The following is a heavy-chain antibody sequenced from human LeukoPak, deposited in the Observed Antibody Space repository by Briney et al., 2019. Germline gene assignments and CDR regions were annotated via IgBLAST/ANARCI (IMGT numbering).Heavy chain of an antibody. CDR3: AKWGDYDVLTGYYVSDY. Sequence: GGSLRLSCAASGFTFSNYAMSWVRQAPGKGLEWVSAITGGGSGIYYADSTKSRFTISRDNSKNTLYLQINSLRAEDTAVYYCAKWGDYDVLTGYYVSDYWGQGTLVTVSS. CDR2: ITGGGSGI. J-gene: IGHJ4*02. D-gene: IGHD3-9*01. CDR1: GFTFSNYA. V-gene: IGHV3-23*01.